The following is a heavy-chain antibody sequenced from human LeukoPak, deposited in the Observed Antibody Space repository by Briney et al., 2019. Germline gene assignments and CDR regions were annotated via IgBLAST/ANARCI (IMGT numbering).Heavy chain of an antibody. D-gene: IGHD6-13*01. CDR1: GGTFSSYA. J-gene: IGHJ4*02. CDR2: IIPILGIA. CDR3: ARGQQLEGGYFDY. Sequence: SVKVSCKASGGTFSSYAISWVRQAPGQGLEWMGRIIPILGIANYAQKFQGRVTITADKSTSTAYMELSSLRSEDTAVYYCARGQQLEGGYFDYWGQGTLVTVSS. V-gene: IGHV1-69*04.